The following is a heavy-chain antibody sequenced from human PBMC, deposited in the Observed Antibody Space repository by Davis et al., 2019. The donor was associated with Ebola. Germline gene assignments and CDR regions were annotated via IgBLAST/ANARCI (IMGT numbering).Heavy chain of an antibody. J-gene: IGHJ4*02. Sequence: MPSETLSLTCAVSGGSISSSNWWSWVRQPPGKGLEWIGEIYHSGSTYYNPSLKSRVTISVDTSKNQFSLKLSSVTAADTAVYYCARYYYDSSGYYPGPFDYWGQGTLVTVSS. V-gene: IGHV4-4*02. CDR3: ARYYYDSSGYYPGPFDY. CDR1: GGSISSSNW. CDR2: IYHSGST. D-gene: IGHD3-22*01.